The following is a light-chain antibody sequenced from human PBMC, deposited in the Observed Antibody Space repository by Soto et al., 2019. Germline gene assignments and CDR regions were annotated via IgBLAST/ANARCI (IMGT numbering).Light chain of an antibody. V-gene: IGKV3-20*01. CDR2: GAS. CDR3: QYYYESSP. Sequence: EIVFTHSPATLSLSPGQRATLSCRASQSVSTNQLAWYQQKPGQAPRLLIYGASSRATGIADRFSGSGSGTDFTLTISRLEPEDFAVYYCQYYYESSPFGRGTKVDI. J-gene: IGKJ4*01. CDR1: QSVSTNQ.